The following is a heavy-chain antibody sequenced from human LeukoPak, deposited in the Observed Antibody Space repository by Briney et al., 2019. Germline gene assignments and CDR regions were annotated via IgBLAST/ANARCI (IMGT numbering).Heavy chain of an antibody. J-gene: IGHJ4*02. CDR1: GYRFTSYW. CDR2: IYPGDSDT. D-gene: IGHD6-13*01. Sequence: ESLKISFKGSGYRFTSYWIGWGRPMPGKGLEWMGIIYPGDSDTRYSPSFQGQVTISADKSISTAYLQWSSLKASDTAMYYCATPPSYSSSWLVLRYWGQGTLVTVSS. V-gene: IGHV5-51*01. CDR3: ATPPSYSSSWLVLRY.